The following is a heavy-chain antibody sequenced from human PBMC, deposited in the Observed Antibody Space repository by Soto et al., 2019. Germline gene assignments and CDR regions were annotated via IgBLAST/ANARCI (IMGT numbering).Heavy chain of an antibody. CDR2: IGHSGSA. Sequence: QVQLQQWGAGLLKPSETLSLTCAVYGGSFSGYYWTWIRQPPGKGLEWVGEIGHSGSATYSPSLKSRVTISVDTSNNQFSLRLSSVTAADTAVYYWARGGNCIVSSCPLGSHYGMDVWGQGTTVTVSS. D-gene: IGHD2-15*01. J-gene: IGHJ6*02. V-gene: IGHV4-34*01. CDR3: ARGGNCIVSSCPLGSHYGMDV. CDR1: GGSFSGYY.